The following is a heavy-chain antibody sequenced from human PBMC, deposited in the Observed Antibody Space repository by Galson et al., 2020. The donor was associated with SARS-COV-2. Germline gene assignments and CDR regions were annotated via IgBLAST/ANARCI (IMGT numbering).Heavy chain of an antibody. CDR3: ARDAGEGYYYYMDV. CDR1: GTTFTGSY. V-gene: IGHV1-46*01. D-gene: IGHD7-27*01. Sequence: ASVKVSCKAFGTTFTGSYMHWVRQAPGQGLEWMGIINPTGDGTSYAQKFQGRVTMTRDTSTSTLYMELSSLRSEDTAVYYCARDAGEGYYYYMDVWGKGTTVTVSS. CDR2: INPTGDGT. J-gene: IGHJ6*03.